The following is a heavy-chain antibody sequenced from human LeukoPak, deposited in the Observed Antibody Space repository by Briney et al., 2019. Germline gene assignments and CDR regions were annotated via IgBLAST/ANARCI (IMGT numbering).Heavy chain of an antibody. Sequence: ASVKVSCKASGGTFSSYAISWVRQAPGQGLEWMGGIIPIFGTANYAQKFQGRVTITTDESTSTAYMELSSLRSEDTAVYYCAMGSCSSTSCPMCYWGQGTLVTVSS. V-gene: IGHV1-69*05. J-gene: IGHJ4*02. CDR3: AMGSCSSTSCPMCY. CDR1: GGTFSSYA. CDR2: IIPIFGTA. D-gene: IGHD2-2*01.